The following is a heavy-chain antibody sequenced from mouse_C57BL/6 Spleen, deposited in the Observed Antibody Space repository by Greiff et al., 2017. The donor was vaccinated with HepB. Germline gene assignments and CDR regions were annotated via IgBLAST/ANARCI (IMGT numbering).Heavy chain of an antibody. D-gene: IGHD2-5*01. CDR2: IYPGDGDT. Sequence: VKLQESGPELVKPGASVKISCKASGYAFSSSWMNWVKQRPGKGLEWIGRIYPGDGDTNYNGKFKGKATLTVDKSSSTAYMQLSSLTSEDSAVYVCATYSNYYAMDYWGQGTSVTVSS. J-gene: IGHJ4*01. CDR3: ATYSNYYAMDY. V-gene: IGHV1-82*01. CDR1: GYAFSSSW.